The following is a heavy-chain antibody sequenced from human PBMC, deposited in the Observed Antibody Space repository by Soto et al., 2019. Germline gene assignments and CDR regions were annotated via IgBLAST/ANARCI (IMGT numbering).Heavy chain of an antibody. CDR2: IWYDGSNK. CDR1: GFTFSSYG. Sequence: GGSLRLSCAASGFTFSSYGMHWVRQAPGKGLEWVAVIWYDGSNKYYADSVKGRFTISRDNSKNTLYLQMNSLRAEDTAVYYCAREPYTAMASFDYWGQGTLVTVSS. V-gene: IGHV3-33*01. J-gene: IGHJ4*02. D-gene: IGHD5-18*01. CDR3: AREPYTAMASFDY.